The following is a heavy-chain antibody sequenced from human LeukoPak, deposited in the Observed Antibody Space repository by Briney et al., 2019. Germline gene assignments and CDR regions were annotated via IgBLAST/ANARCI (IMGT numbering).Heavy chain of an antibody. CDR3: ARRDGYNMGAFDI. D-gene: IGHD5-24*01. V-gene: IGHV5-51*01. CDR2: MYPGDSDT. Sequence: GESLKISCKGSGYSFTSYWVGWVRQMPGKGLEWMGIMYPGDSDTRYSPSFQGQVTISADKSISTAYLQWSSLKASDTAIYYCARRDGYNMGAFDIWGQGTMVTASS. CDR1: GYSFTSYW. J-gene: IGHJ3*02.